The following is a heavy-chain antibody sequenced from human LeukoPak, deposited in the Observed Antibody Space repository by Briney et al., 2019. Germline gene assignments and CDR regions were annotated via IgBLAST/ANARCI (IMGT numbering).Heavy chain of an antibody. Sequence: PGGSLRLSCAASGFTFSSYWMGWVRQAPGKGLERVANIKQDGSEKYYVDSVKGRFTISRDNAKNSLYLQMNSLRAEDTAVYYCARDGKGRNRIGYYFDYWGQGTLVTVSS. CDR2: IKQDGSEK. V-gene: IGHV3-7*01. J-gene: IGHJ4*02. CDR1: GFTFSSYW. CDR3: ARDGKGRNRIGYYFDY. D-gene: IGHD3-10*01.